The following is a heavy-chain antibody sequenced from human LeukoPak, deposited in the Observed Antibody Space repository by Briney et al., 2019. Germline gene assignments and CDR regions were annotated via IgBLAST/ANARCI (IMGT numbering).Heavy chain of an antibody. V-gene: IGHV3-23*01. CDR2: ISKSGGST. J-gene: IGHJ4*02. Sequence: GGSLRLSCAASGFTFNNYAMSWVRQAPGKGLEWVSGISKSGGSTYYADSVKGRFTISRDNSKNTLYLQMNSLRAEDTAVYYRAKEEGYYFDYWGQGALVTVSS. CDR1: GFTFNNYA. CDR3: AKEEGYYFDY.